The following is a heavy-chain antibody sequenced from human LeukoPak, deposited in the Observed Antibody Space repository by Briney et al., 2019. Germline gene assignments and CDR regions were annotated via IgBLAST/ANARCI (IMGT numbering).Heavy chain of an antibody. D-gene: IGHD2-2*01. Sequence: ASVKVSCKASGGTFSNYVISWVRQSPGQGLEWLGGIIPIFGTTNNAQKFQDRGTITADDSTSTAYMELRSLRSDDTALYYCAVSLGYCSGSSCPIDAFDIWGQGTMVTVSS. J-gene: IGHJ3*02. CDR2: IIPIFGTT. CDR3: AVSLGYCSGSSCPIDAFDI. CDR1: GGTFSNYV. V-gene: IGHV1-69*13.